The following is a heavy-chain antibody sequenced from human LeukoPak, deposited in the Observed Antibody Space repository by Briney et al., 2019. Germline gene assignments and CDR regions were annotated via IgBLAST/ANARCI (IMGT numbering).Heavy chain of an antibody. CDR2: IYYSGST. V-gene: IGHV4-59*01. CDR3: AREAGDYFDY. Sequence: PSETLSLTCTVSGDSISSYYWSWLRQPPGKGVEWLGYIYYSGSTNYNPSLKSRVTISVDTSKNQFSLKQSSVTGADTAVYYCAREAGDYFDYWGQGTLVTVSS. J-gene: IGHJ4*02. CDR1: GDSISSYY.